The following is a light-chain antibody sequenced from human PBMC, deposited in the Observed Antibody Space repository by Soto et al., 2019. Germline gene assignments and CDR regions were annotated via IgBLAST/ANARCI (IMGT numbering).Light chain of an antibody. CDR3: QQYGSSPLT. J-gene: IGKJ3*01. Sequence: EIVLTQSPGTLSLSPGERATLSCRASQSVSSSYLAWYQQKPGQAPRPLIYGASSRATGIPDRFSGSGSGTDFTLTISRLEPEDFAVYYCQQYGSSPLTFGPGTKVDSK. CDR1: QSVSSSY. V-gene: IGKV3-20*01. CDR2: GAS.